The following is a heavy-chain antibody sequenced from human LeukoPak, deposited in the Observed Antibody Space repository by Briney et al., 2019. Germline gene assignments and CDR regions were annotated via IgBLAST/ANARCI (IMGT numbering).Heavy chain of an antibody. D-gene: IGHD6-19*01. CDR3: ARRSGWYYFDY. CDR1: GYTFTSYY. J-gene: IGHJ4*02. Sequence: GASVKVSCKAAGYTFTSYYMHWVRQGPGQGIEWMGIINHSGGSTSYAQKFQGRVTMTRDTSTSTVYMELSSLRSEDTAVYYCARRSGWYYFDYWGQGTLVTVSS. V-gene: IGHV1-46*01. CDR2: INHSGGST.